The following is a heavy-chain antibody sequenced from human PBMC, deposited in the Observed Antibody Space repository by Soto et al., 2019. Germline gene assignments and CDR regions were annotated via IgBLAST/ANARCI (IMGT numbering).Heavy chain of an antibody. CDR1: GGSISSSNW. CDR2: IYHSGST. V-gene: IGHV4-4*02. J-gene: IGHJ5*02. Sequence: QVQLQESGPGLVKPSGTLSLTCAVSGGSISSSNWWSWVRQPPGKGLEWIGEIYHSGSTNYNPSLKRRLTQSLDKSKNRFSLQRSSVTAADTAVYYCASSIAVAINWFDPWGQGTLVTVSS. CDR3: ASSIAVAINWFDP. D-gene: IGHD6-19*01.